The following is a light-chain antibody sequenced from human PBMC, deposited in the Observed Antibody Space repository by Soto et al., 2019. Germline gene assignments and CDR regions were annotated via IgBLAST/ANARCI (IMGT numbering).Light chain of an antibody. V-gene: IGLV1-44*01. J-gene: IGLJ3*02. CDR2: NNN. CDR1: RASIGSNT. Sequence: QPVLTQPPSASGTPGQRVTISCSGSRASIGSNTVTWYQHLPGAAPKLLVYNNNQRPSGVPDRFSGSKSDTSASLAISGRQFEDEAVYYCAAWDDSLSGPVFGGGTKVTVL. CDR3: AAWDDSLSGPV.